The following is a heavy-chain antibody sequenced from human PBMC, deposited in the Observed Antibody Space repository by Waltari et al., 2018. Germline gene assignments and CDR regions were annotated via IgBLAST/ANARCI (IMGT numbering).Heavy chain of an antibody. Sequence: QLQLQESGPGLVKPSETLSLTCTVSGGAISSRSYYWGWIRQPPGKGLEWIGGIYYSGGTYYKPSLKSRVTISVDTSKNQFSLKLSSVTAADTAVYYCARASVTVRYYYYYYYMDVWGKGTTVTISS. CDR1: GGAISSRSYY. J-gene: IGHJ6*03. V-gene: IGHV4-39*07. CDR2: IYYSGGT. CDR3: ARASVTVRYYYYYYYMDV. D-gene: IGHD6-6*01.